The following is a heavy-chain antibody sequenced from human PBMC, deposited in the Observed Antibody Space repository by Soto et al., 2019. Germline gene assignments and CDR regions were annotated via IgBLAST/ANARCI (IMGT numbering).Heavy chain of an antibody. D-gene: IGHD4-17*01. V-gene: IGHV3-21*01. Sequence: GGSLRLSCAASGFTFSSYSMNWVRQAPGKGLEWVSSISSSGFDTDYTDSVKGRFIISRDNAKNSLFLQMNSLRAEDAAVYFCARRNGANNDYWGQGTLVTVSS. J-gene: IGHJ4*02. CDR1: GFTFSSYS. CDR3: ARRNGANNDY. CDR2: ISSSGFDT.